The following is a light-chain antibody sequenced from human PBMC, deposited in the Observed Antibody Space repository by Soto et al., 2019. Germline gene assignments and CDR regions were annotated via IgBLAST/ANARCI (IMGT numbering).Light chain of an antibody. CDR3: SSYTSSSTLVV. CDR2: EVN. J-gene: IGLJ2*01. V-gene: IGLV2-14*01. CDR1: SSDVGGYNY. Sequence: QSALTQPASVSGSPGQSITISCTGTSSDVGGYNYVSWYQQHPGKAPKLMIYEVNNRPSGVSNRFSGSKSGNTASLTISGLQAEDEADYYCSSYTSSSTLVVFGGGTMLTVL.